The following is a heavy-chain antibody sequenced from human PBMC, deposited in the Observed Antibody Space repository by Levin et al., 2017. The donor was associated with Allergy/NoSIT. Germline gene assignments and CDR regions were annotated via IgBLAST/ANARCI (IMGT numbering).Heavy chain of an antibody. CDR1: GFTVSRTY. CDR3: VRGGSMVTSDY. D-gene: IGHD4/OR15-4a*01. J-gene: IGHJ4*02. CDR2: IYSGGST. Sequence: LSLTCAASGFTVSRTYMSWVRQAPGKGLEWVSVIYSGGSTYYADSVKGRFTISRDNSKNTLYLQMNSLRAEDTAVYYCVRGGSMVTSDYWGQGTLVTVSS. V-gene: IGHV3-53*01.